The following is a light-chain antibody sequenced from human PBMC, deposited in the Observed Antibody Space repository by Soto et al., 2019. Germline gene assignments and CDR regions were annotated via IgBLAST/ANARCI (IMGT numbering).Light chain of an antibody. V-gene: IGLV2-14*01. CDR1: SSDVGGYNY. J-gene: IGLJ1*01. CDR3: CSYTTSNTRQMV. CDR2: DVT. Sequence: QSVLTQPASVSGSPGQSITISCTRTSSDVGGYNYVSWYQQQPGKAPKFMIYDVTNRPSGVSNRFSGSKSGTTASLTISGLQAEDEADYYCCSYTTSNTRQMVFGTGTRSPS.